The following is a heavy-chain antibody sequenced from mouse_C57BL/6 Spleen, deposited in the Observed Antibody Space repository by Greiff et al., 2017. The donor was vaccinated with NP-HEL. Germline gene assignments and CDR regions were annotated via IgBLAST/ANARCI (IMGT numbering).Heavy chain of an antibody. J-gene: IGHJ4*01. D-gene: IGHD2-12*01. Sequence: QVQLQQPGAELVMPGASVKLSCKASGYTFTSYWMHWVKQRPGQGLEWIGEIDPSDSYTNYNQKFKGKSTLTVDKSSSTAYMQLSSLTSEDSAVYYCARYRDYYAMVLGCQGTSLPVSS. V-gene: IGHV1-69*01. CDR2: IDPSDSYT. CDR1: GYTFTSYW. CDR3: ARYRDYYAMVL.